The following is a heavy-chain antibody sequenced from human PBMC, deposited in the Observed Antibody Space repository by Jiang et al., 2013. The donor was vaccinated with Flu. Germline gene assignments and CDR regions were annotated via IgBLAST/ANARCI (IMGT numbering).Heavy chain of an antibody. CDR1: W. Sequence: WMHWVRQAPGKGLVWVSRINSDGSSTSYADSVKGRFAISRDNAKNTLYLQMDSLRAEDTAVYYCARTPIGSKYFDYWGQGTLVTVSS. D-gene: IGHD3-10*01. CDR3: ARTPIGSKYFDY. CDR2: INSDGSST. V-gene: IGHV3-74*01. J-gene: IGHJ4*02.